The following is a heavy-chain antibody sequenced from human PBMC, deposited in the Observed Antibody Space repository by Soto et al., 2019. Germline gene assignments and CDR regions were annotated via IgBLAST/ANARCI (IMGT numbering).Heavy chain of an antibody. CDR2: ISAYNGNT. D-gene: IGHD5-12*01. CDR3: ARMHRGWLRLDFDY. CDR1: GYTFTSYG. Sequence: ASVKVSCKASGYTFTSYGISWVRQAPGQGLEWMGWISAYNGNTNYAQKLQGRVTMTTDTSTSTAYMELRSLRSDDTAVYYCARMHRGWLRLDFDYWGQGTLVTVPS. V-gene: IGHV1-18*04. J-gene: IGHJ4*02.